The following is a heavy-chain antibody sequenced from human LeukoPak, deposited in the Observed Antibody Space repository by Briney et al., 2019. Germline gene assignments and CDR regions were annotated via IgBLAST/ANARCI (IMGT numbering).Heavy chain of an antibody. CDR3: AREPPPSYYYDSSGYYFFDY. V-gene: IGHV4-61*02. Sequence: PSETLSLTCTVSGGSISSGTYYWSWIRQPAGKGLEWIGRIYISGSPNYNPSLKSRVTISIDTSKNQFSLKLTSVTAADTAVYYCAREPPPSYYYDSSGYYFFDYWGQGTLVTVSS. J-gene: IGHJ4*02. CDR1: GGSISSGTYY. CDR2: IYISGSP. D-gene: IGHD3-22*01.